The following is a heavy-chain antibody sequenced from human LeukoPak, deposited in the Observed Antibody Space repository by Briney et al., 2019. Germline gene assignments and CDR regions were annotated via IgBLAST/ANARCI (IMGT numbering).Heavy chain of an antibody. V-gene: IGHV1-69*01. D-gene: IGHD2-15*01. J-gene: IGHJ4*02. CDR1: GGTFSSYA. CDR3: ARARSGIPFPLDY. CDR2: IIPIFGTA. Sequence: SVKVSCKASGGTFSSYAISWVRQAPGQGLEWMGGIIPIFGTANYAQKFQGRVTITADESTSTAYMELSSLRSEDTAVYYCARARSGIPFPLDYWGQGTLVTVSS.